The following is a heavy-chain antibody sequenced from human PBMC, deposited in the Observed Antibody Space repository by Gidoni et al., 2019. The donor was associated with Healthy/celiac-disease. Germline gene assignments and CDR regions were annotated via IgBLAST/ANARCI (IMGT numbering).Heavy chain of an antibody. Sequence: QLQLQESGPGLVKPSETLSLTCTVSGGSISSSSYYWGWIRQPPGKGLEWIGSIYYSGSTYYNPSLKSRVTISVDTSKNQFSLKLSSVTAADTAVYYCAGLNRSGSYVDYWGQGTLVTVSS. D-gene: IGHD3-10*01. CDR2: IYYSGST. J-gene: IGHJ4*02. CDR1: GGSISSSSYY. CDR3: AGLNRSGSYVDY. V-gene: IGHV4-39*01.